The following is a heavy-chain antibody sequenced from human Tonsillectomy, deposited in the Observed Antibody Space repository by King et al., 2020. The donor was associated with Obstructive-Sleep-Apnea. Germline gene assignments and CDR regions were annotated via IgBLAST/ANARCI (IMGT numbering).Heavy chain of an antibody. CDR1: GFTFSSYS. D-gene: IGHD3-22*01. CDR2: ISSSRSYI. J-gene: IGHJ4*02. Sequence: EVQLVESGGGLVKPGGSLRLSCAASGFTFSSYSMNWVRQAPGQGLEWVSSISSSRSYIYYADSVKGRFTISRDNAKNSLYLQMNSLRAEDTAVYYCARGGSSGYYSYYFDYWGQGTLVTVSS. V-gene: IGHV3-21*01. CDR3: ARGGSSGYYSYYFDY.